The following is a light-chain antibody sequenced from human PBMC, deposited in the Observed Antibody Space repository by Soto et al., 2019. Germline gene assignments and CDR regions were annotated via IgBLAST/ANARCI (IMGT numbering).Light chain of an antibody. V-gene: IGLV2-14*01. J-gene: IGLJ1*01. CDR3: SSYTSSSTPFL. CDR2: DVS. CDR1: SSDVGGYNY. Sequence: QSALTQPASVSGSPGQSITISCTRTSSDVGGYNYVSWYQKHPGKAPKLMIYDVSNRPSGVSNRFSGSKSGNTASLTISGLQAEDQADYYCSSYTSSSTPFLFGTGTKLTVL.